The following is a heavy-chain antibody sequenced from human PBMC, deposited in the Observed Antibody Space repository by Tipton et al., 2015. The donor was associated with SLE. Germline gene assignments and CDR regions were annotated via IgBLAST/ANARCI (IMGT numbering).Heavy chain of an antibody. J-gene: IGHJ1*01. D-gene: IGHD6-6*01. V-gene: IGHV4-31*03. Sequence: LRLSCTVSGGSISSGGYYWSWIRQHPGKGLEWIGYIYYSGSTYYNPSLKSRVTILVDTSKNQFSLKLSSVTAADTAVYYCARERSSSFQHWGQGTLVTVSS. CDR1: GGSISSGGYY. CDR3: ARERSSSFQH. CDR2: IYYSGST.